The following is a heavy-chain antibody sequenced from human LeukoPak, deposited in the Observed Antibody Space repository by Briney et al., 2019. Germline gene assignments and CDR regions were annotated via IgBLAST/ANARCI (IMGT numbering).Heavy chain of an antibody. CDR3: AAGYSSSWYVGNYFDY. CDR1: GFTFTSSA. Sequence: GTSVKVSCKASGFTFTSSAVQWVRQARGQRLGWIGWIVVGSGNTNYAQKFQERVTITRDMSTSTAYMELSSLRSEDTAVYYCAAGYSSSWYVGNYFDYWGQGTLVTVFS. J-gene: IGHJ4*02. V-gene: IGHV1-58*01. D-gene: IGHD6-13*01. CDR2: IVVGSGNT.